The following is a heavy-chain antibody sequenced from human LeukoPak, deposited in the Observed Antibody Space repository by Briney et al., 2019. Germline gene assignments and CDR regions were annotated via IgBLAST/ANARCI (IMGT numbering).Heavy chain of an antibody. CDR3: ARVYQSAEYYFDY. CDR2: IYYTGST. Sequence: SETLSLTCTVSGGSIDSYYWSWIRQHRGKGREWIGYIYYTGSTEYHPSLKSRVTISLDTSKNQFSLKLTSVTAADTAVYYCARVYQSAEYYFDYWGQGNLVSVSS. CDR1: GGSIDSYY. J-gene: IGHJ4*02. V-gene: IGHV4-59*01. D-gene: IGHD2-2*01.